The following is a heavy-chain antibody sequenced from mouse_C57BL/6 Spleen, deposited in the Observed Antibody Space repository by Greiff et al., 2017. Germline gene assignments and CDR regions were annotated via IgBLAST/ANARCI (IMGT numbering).Heavy chain of an antibody. CDR1: GFTFSSYG. V-gene: IGHV5-6*01. Sequence: EVQLVESGGDLVKPGGSLKLSCAASGFTFSSYGMSWVRQTPDKRLEWVATISSGGSYTYYPDSVKGRFTISRDNAKNTLYLQMSSLKSEDTAMYYCARKLGDYDDYFDYWGQGTTLTVSS. CDR3: ARKLGDYDDYFDY. J-gene: IGHJ2*01. D-gene: IGHD2-4*01. CDR2: ISSGGSYT.